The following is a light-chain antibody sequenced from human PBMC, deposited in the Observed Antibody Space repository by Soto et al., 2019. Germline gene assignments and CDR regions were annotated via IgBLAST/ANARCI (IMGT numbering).Light chain of an antibody. V-gene: IGKV3D-15*01. CDR2: DAS. Sequence: EIVMTQSPATLSVSPGERATLSCRASQTVGSNLAWYQQKPGQAPRLLIYDASTRATGIPARFSGSGSATEFTLSISSLQSEDFAVYYCQQYNNWSITFGQGTRLEIK. CDR1: QTVGSN. CDR3: QQYNNWSIT. J-gene: IGKJ5*01.